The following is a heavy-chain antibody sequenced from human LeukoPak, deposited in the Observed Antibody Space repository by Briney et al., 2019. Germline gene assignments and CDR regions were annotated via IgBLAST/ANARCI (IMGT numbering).Heavy chain of an antibody. CDR2: IWYDGNNK. V-gene: IGHV3-33*01. D-gene: IGHD3-10*01. J-gene: IGHJ5*02. Sequence: GGSLRLSCAASGYTFSNYGMHWVRQAPGKGLEWVAIIWYDGNNKYYADSVKGRFTISRDNSKNTLYLQMNSLRAEDTAMYYCALVRGSRNGPLDPWGQGTLVIVSS. CDR1: GYTFSNYG. CDR3: ALVRGSRNGPLDP.